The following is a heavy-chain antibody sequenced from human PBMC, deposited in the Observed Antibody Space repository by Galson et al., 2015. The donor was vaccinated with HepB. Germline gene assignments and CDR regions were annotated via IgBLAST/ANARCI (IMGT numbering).Heavy chain of an antibody. J-gene: IGHJ4*02. CDR1: GFTFSSYA. CDR2: ISGSGGST. Sequence: SLRLSCAASGFTFSSYAMTWVRQAPGEGLEWVSAISGSGGSTYYVDSVKGRFTISRDNSKNTLYLQMNSLRAEDTAVYYCAKNLHFGKRIAAASTSRGQGTLVTVSS. CDR3: AKNLHFGKRIAAASTS. V-gene: IGHV3-23*01. D-gene: IGHD6-13*01.